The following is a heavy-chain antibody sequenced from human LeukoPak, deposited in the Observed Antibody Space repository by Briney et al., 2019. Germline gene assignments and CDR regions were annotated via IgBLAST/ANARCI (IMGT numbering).Heavy chain of an antibody. J-gene: IGHJ5*02. Sequence: SETLSLTCTVSGYSISSGYYWGWIRQPPGKGLEWIGSIYHSGSTYYNPSLKSRVTISVDTSKNQFSLKLSSVTAADTAVYYCARFGDYYGSEPWGQGTLVTVSS. CDR1: GYSISSGYY. CDR3: ARFGDYYGSEP. CDR2: IYHSGST. V-gene: IGHV4-38-2*02. D-gene: IGHD3-10*01.